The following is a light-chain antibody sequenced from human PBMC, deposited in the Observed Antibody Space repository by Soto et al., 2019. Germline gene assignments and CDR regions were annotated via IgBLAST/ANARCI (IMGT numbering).Light chain of an antibody. J-gene: IGLJ1*01. V-gene: IGLV1-40*01. CDR1: SSNIGAGYD. CDR3: QSYDSSLSGYV. Sequence: QSVLTQPPSVPGAPGQRVTISCTGSSSNIGAGYDVQWYQQLPGTAPKFLIYGNSNRPSGVPDRFSGSKSGTSASLAITGLQTEDEADYYCQSYDSSLSGYVFGTGTKLTVL. CDR2: GNS.